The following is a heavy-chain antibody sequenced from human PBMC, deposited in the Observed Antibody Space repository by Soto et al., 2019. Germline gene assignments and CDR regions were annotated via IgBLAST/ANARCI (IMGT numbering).Heavy chain of an antibody. J-gene: IGHJ3*02. Sequence: ASVKVSCKASGYTFTGYYMHWVRQAPGQGLERMGWINPNSGGTNYAQKLQGWVTMTRDTSNSTAYMELSRLRSDDTAVYYCARVGMYYYDSSGSRGAFDIWGQGTMFTVSS. CDR3: ARVGMYYYDSSGSRGAFDI. D-gene: IGHD3-22*01. CDR1: GYTFTGYY. CDR2: INPNSGGT. V-gene: IGHV1-2*04.